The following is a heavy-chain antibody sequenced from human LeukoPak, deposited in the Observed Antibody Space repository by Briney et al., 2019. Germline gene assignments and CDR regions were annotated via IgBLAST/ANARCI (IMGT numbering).Heavy chain of an antibody. J-gene: IGHJ5*02. CDR3: ARGGHIVVVTAGWFDP. CDR1: GYTFTTYD. CDR2: MNPNSGNT. Sequence: ASVKVSCKASGYTFTTYDINWVRQATGQGLEWMGWMNPNSGNTGYAQKFQGRVTMTTDTSTSTAYMELRSLRSDDTAVYYCARGGHIVVVTAGWFDPWGQGTLVTVSS. D-gene: IGHD2-21*02. V-gene: IGHV1-8*02.